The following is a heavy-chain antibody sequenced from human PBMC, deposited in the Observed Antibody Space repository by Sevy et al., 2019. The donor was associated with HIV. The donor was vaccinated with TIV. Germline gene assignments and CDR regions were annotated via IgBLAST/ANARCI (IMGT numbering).Heavy chain of an antibody. CDR1: GFTFSSYG. Sequence: GGSLRLSCAASGFTFSSYGMHWVRQAPGKGLEWVAVISYDGSNKYYADSVKGRFTISRDNSKNRLYLQMNSLRAEDTAVYYCAKAPRRITIFAGYGMDVWGQGTTVTVSS. CDR2: ISYDGSNK. D-gene: IGHD3-3*01. V-gene: IGHV3-30*18. CDR3: AKAPRRITIFAGYGMDV. J-gene: IGHJ6*02.